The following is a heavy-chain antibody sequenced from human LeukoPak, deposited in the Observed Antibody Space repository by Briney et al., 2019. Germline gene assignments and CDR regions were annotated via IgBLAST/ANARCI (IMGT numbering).Heavy chain of an antibody. V-gene: IGHV3-74*01. Sequence: PGGSLRLSCAASGFTFTTYWMHWVRQAPGQGLVWVSRINSDGSGTNYADSVKGRFSISRDNARNTVYLQMNSLRAEDTAVYFCARLRCDVGDCYSAGQNFWGQGTLVTVSS. J-gene: IGHJ4*02. D-gene: IGHD2-21*02. CDR2: INSDGSGT. CDR1: GFTFTTYW. CDR3: ARLRCDVGDCYSAGQNF.